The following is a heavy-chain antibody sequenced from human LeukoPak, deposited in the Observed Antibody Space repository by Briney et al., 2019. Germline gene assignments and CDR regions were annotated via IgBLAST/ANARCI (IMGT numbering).Heavy chain of an antibody. CDR1: GFSFSTYN. CDR2: ISSSSSYI. CDR3: ARDEFYYYYAMDV. J-gene: IGHJ6*02. V-gene: IGHV3-21*01. Sequence: RGSLRLSCVASGFSFSTYNMNWVRQAPGKGLEWVSAISSSSSYIYYADSVKGRFTISRDNAKNSLYLQMNSLRAEDTAVYYCARDEFYYYYAMDVWGQGTTVTVSS.